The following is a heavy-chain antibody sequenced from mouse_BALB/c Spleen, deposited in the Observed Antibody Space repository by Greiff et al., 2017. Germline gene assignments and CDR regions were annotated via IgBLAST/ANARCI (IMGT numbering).Heavy chain of an antibody. J-gene: IGHJ4*01. CDR2: ISSGGSYT. CDR3: ARHWDPHYAMDY. CDR1: GFTFSSYA. D-gene: IGHD4-1*01. Sequence: EVQLVESGGGLVKPGGSLKLSCAASGFTFSSYAMSWVRQTPEKRLEWVATISSGGSYTYYPDSVKGRFTISRDNAKNTLYLQMSSLRSEDTAMYYCARHWDPHYAMDYWGQGTSVTVSS. V-gene: IGHV5-9-3*01.